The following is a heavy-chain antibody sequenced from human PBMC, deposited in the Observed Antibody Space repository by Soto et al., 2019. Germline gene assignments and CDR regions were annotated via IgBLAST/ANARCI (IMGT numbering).Heavy chain of an antibody. Sequence: PGESLKISCNGSGYSFTIYWISWVRQMPGKGLEWMGRIDPSDSYTNYSPSFQGHVTISADKSISTAYLQWSSLKASDTAMYYCARRSSGWSANDYWGQGTLVTVSS. CDR2: IDPSDSYT. D-gene: IGHD6-19*01. J-gene: IGHJ4*02. V-gene: IGHV5-10-1*01. CDR3: ARRSSGWSANDY. CDR1: GYSFTIYW.